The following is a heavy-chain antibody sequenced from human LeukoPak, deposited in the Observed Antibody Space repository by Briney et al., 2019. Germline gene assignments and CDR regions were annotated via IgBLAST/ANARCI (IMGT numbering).Heavy chain of an antibody. J-gene: IGHJ6*03. CDR3: ARVYYDSSGYYYWNYYYYYYMDV. V-gene: IGHV1-8*01. CDR1: GYTFTSYD. Sequence: ASVKVSCKASGYTFTSYDINWVRQATGQGLEWMGWMNPNSGNTGYAQKFQGRVTMTRNTSISTAYMELSSLRSEDTAVYYCARVYYDSSGYYYWNYYYYYYMDVWGKGTTVTVSS. CDR2: MNPNSGNT. D-gene: IGHD3-22*01.